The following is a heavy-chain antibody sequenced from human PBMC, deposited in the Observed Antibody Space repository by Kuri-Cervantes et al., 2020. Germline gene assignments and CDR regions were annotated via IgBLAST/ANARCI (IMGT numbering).Heavy chain of an antibody. J-gene: IGHJ4*02. CDR1: GFTFSSYA. CDR3: ATGSGRWLD. D-gene: IGHD3-10*01. CDR2: ISYDGSNK. V-gene: IGHV3-30*07. Sequence: GGSLRLSCAASGFTFSSYAMHWVRQAPGKGLEWVAVISYDGSNKYYADSVKGRFTISRDNSKNTLYLQMNSLRAEDTAVYYCATGSGRWLDWGQGTLVTVSS.